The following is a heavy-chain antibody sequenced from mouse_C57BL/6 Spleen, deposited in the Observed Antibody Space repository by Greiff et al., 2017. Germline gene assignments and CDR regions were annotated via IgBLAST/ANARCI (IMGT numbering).Heavy chain of an antibody. CDR2: INPYNGGT. CDR3: ARDYNNSDFDY. D-gene: IGHD2-5*01. CDR1: GYTFTDYY. V-gene: IGHV1-19*01. J-gene: IGHJ2*01. Sequence: VQLQQSGPVLVKPGASVKMSCKASGYTFTDYYMNWVKQSHGKSLEWIGVINPYNGGTSYNQKFKGKATLTVDKSSSTAYMELNSLTSEDSAVYYCARDYNNSDFDYWGQGTTLTVSA.